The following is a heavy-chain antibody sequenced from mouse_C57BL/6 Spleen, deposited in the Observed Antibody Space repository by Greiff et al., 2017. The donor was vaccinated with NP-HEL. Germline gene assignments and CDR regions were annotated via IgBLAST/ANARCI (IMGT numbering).Heavy chain of an antibody. J-gene: IGHJ4*01. CDR2: ISNGGGST. V-gene: IGHV5-12*01. D-gene: IGHD1-1*01. CDR1: GFTFSDYY. CDR3: ARRPFYGSSDYAMDY. Sequence: DVQLVESGGGLVQPGGSLKLSCAASGFTFSDYYMYWVRQTPEKRLEWVAYISNGGGSTYYPDTVKGRFTISRDNAKNTLYLQMSRLKSEDTAMYYCARRPFYGSSDYAMDYWGQGTSVTVSS.